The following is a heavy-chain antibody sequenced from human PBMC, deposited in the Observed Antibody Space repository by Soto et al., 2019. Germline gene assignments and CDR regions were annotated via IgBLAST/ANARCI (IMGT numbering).Heavy chain of an antibody. V-gene: IGHV1-8*01. Sequence: QVQLVQSGAEVKKPGASVKVSCKASGYTFTSYDINWVRQATGQGLEWMGWMNPNSGNTGYAQKFQGRFTMTRDTYISTAYMEQSILRSEDPAVYYRATTSHYYFGSGGQYYCDYWGQGTLVTVFS. J-gene: IGHJ4*02. CDR3: ATTSHYYFGSGGQYYCDY. CDR2: MNPNSGNT. D-gene: IGHD3-3*01. CDR1: GYTFTSYD.